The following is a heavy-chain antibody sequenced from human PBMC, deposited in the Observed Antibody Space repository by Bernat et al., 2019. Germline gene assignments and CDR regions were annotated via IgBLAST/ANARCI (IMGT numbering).Heavy chain of an antibody. V-gene: IGHV3-30*18. CDR1: GFTINRYA. CDR3: AKEGEGNNWSSFDI. CDR2: ISIDGNMK. J-gene: IGHJ3*02. Sequence: QVQLVESGGGVVQPGRSLRLSCAASGFTINRYAMHWVRQAPGKGLEWVAVISIDGNMKHYAESVEGRFPISRDSSKNTLYLQMNSLRVEDTAVYYCAKEGEGNNWSSFDIWGQGTMVTVSS. D-gene: IGHD1-1*01.